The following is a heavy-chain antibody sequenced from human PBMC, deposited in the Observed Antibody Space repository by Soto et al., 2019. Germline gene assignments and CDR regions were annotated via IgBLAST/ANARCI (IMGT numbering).Heavy chain of an antibody. Sequence: KSSETLSLTCAVYGASLSDNYCNWLRQPPGKGLEWIGEINHSGNTNYNPSLRSRVTISIDTSKNQLSLNLRSVSAADTAVYYCARGRGEFDAWGPETPLTVSS. CDR1: GASLSDNY. CDR3: ARGRGEFDA. J-gene: IGHJ5*02. V-gene: IGHV4-34*01. D-gene: IGHD2-21*01. CDR2: INHSGNT.